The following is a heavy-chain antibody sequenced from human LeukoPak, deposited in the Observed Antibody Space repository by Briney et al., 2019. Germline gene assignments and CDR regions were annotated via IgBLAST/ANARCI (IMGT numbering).Heavy chain of an antibody. D-gene: IGHD1-26*01. CDR3: AKYGPQDSGSSHFDH. Sequence: GGSLRLSCAASGFTFSSYAMSWVRQAPGKGLEWVSAIRDSGSSTHYADSVKGRFTTSRDNSKNTLFLQMNSLRAEDTAIYYCAKYGPQDSGSSHFDHGGQGALVTVSS. CDR2: IRDSGSST. V-gene: IGHV3-23*01. CDR1: GFTFSSYA. J-gene: IGHJ4*02.